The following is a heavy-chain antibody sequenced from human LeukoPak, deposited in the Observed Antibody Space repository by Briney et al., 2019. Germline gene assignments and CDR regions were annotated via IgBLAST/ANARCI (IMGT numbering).Heavy chain of an antibody. V-gene: IGHV1-69*05. Sequence: SVKVFCKASGGTFSSYAISWVRQAPGQGLEGMGGIIPIFGTANYAQKFQGRVTITTDESTSTAYMELSSLRSEDTAVYYCARDSQYYDFWSGYYLTPTNYYYYMDVWGKGTTVTVSS. CDR2: IIPIFGTA. CDR1: GGTFSSYA. J-gene: IGHJ6*03. CDR3: ARDSQYYDFWSGYYLTPTNYYYYMDV. D-gene: IGHD3-3*01.